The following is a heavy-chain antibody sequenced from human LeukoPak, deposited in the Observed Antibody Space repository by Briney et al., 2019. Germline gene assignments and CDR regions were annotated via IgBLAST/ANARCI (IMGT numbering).Heavy chain of an antibody. V-gene: IGHV4-31*03. CDR2: IYYSGST. CDR1: GGSISSGGYY. Sequence: SETLSLTCTVSGGSISSGGYYWSWIRQHPGKGLEWIGYIYYSGSTYYNPSHKSRVTISVDTSKNQFSLKLSSVTAADTAVYYCARMYCSSTSCYHGWFDPWGQGTLVTVSS. CDR3: ARMYCSSTSCYHGWFDP. J-gene: IGHJ5*02. D-gene: IGHD2-2*01.